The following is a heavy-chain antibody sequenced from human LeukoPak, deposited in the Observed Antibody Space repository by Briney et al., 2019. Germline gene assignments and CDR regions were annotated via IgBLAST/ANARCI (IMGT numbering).Heavy chain of an antibody. J-gene: IGHJ5*02. V-gene: IGHV3-23*01. CDR1: GFTFTTYA. CDR3: AKDFPGRGLTDYHDH. Sequence: GGSLRLSCPASGFTFTTYAMSWVRKAPGKGLGWASSIIGGVGTTNYADSVKGRFTISRDNSKNTLYLQMHSLRDEDPALYYCAKDFPGRGLTDYHDHWGQGTLVTVSS. CDR2: IIGGVGTT. D-gene: IGHD3-9*01.